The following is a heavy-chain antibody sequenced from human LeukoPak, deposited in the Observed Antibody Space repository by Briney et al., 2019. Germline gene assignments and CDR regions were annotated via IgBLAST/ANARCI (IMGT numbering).Heavy chain of an antibody. V-gene: IGHV3-23*01. CDR2: ISGSGEHT. CDR1: VVTPNIYA. D-gene: IGHD3-3*01. J-gene: IGHJ5*02. CDR3: ATQNFGSPRRFDH. Sequence: GRSLRLARAASVVTPNIYAINCVPGDRGRGGEGGSGISGSGEHTYYTDAVRDRFTISRDRSKNTLYRHKNNLRAGDGAVYFWATQNFGSPRRFDHWGQGTLVTVSS.